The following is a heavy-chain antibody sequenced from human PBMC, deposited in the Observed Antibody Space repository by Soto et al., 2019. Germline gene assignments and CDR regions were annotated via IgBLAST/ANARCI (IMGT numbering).Heavy chain of an antibody. CDR2: INPNSGGT. D-gene: IGHD6-13*01. Sequence: RASVKVSCKASGYTFTGYYMHWVRQAPGQGLEGMGWINPNSGGTNYAQKFQGWVTMTRDTSISTAYMELSRLRSDDTAVYYCAAFIAAAPDAFDIWGQGTMVTVS. J-gene: IGHJ3*02. CDR3: AAFIAAAPDAFDI. V-gene: IGHV1-2*04. CDR1: GYTFTGYY.